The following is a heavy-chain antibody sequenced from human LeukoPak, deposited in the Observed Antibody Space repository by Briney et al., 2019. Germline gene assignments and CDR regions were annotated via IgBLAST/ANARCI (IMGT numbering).Heavy chain of an antibody. D-gene: IGHD3/OR15-3a*01. CDR2: IKEDGTET. Sequence: PGGSLRLSCVVSGLTFSNCRMTWVRRAPGRGLEWVANIKEDGTETSYVGSVKGRFTISRDNAKNSLYLQMNSLRAEDTALYYCARDEFGPLAFWGRGTLVTVSS. CDR3: ARDEFGPLAF. V-gene: IGHV3-7*05. CDR1: GLTFSNCR. J-gene: IGHJ4*02.